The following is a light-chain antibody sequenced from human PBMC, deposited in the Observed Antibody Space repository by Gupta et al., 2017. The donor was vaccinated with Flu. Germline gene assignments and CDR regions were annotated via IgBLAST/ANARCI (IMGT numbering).Light chain of an antibody. J-gene: IGLJ1*01. CDR3: CSSADSTTASYV. CDR1: SSDVGTYNH. CDR2: EDT. V-gene: IGLV2-23*01. Sequence: QSALTQPASVSGPPGQSITISCTGTSSDVGTYNHVSWYQQHPGNAPKLMIYEDTKRPSGVADRFSVSKTGSTASLTISGLQHEDEADYYCCSSADSTTASYVFGTGTKFTVL.